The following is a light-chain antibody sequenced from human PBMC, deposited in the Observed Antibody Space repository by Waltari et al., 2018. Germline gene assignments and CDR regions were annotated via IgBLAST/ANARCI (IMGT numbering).Light chain of an antibody. Sequence: QSALTQPASVSGSPGQSIAISCTGTSSDVGVHNSVPWYQQHPGNAPKVMIYKGNKRPSGFYNRFSGSKSGNTASLTISGLQAEDEADYYCSSYTRSSYWVFGGGTQLTVL. V-gene: IGLV2-14*01. CDR1: SSDVGVHNS. J-gene: IGLJ3*02. CDR2: KGN. CDR3: SSYTRSSYWV.